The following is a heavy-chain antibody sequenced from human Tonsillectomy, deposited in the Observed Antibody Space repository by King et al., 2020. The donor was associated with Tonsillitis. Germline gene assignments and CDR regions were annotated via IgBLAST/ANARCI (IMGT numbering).Heavy chain of an antibody. CDR2: IKTKSDGETT. D-gene: IGHD6-19*01. J-gene: IGHJ4*02. CDR1: GFSFSDAW. Sequence: VQLVESGGGVVKPGGSLRLSCAGSGFSFSDAWMSWVRQAPGKGLEWVGRIKTKSDGETTDYSAPVKGRFTISRDDSKNTVYLQMHSLKAEDTAVYYCSSEDQDYNCGWLDLYFFESWGQGTLVTVSS. CDR3: SSEDQDYNCGWLDLYFFES. V-gene: IGHV3-15*01.